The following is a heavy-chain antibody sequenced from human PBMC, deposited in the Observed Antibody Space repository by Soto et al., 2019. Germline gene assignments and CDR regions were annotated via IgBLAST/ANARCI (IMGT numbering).Heavy chain of an antibody. CDR2: IYYSGST. V-gene: IGHV4-31*03. D-gene: IGHD6-13*01. Sequence: SSETLSLTCTVSGGSISSGGYYWSWIRQHPGKGLEWIGYIYYSGSTYYNPSLKSRVTISADTSKNQFSLRLSSVTAADTAVYYCAKGGAAGPDYWGQGTLVTVSS. CDR3: AKGGAAGPDY. CDR1: GGSISSGGYY. J-gene: IGHJ4*02.